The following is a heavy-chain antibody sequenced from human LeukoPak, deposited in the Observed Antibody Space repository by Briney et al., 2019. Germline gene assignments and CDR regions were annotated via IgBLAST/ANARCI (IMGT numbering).Heavy chain of an antibody. Sequence: PGGSLRLSCAASGFTFSNYGMHWVRQPPGKGLEWIGSIYDSGSTYYNPSLKGRVTISVDTSKNQFSLKLNSVTAADTAVYYCARHYGPWGQGTLVTVSS. V-gene: IGHV4-39*01. CDR2: IYDSGST. D-gene: IGHD3-10*01. J-gene: IGHJ5*02. CDR1: GFTFSNYG. CDR3: ARHYGP.